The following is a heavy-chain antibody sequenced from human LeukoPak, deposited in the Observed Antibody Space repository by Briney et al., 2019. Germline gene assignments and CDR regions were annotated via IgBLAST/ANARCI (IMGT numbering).Heavy chain of an antibody. V-gene: IGHV4-4*02. CDR1: GASISTGNW. Sequence: SGTLSLTCAVSGASISTGNWWSWVRQPPDKGLEWIGEIYHSGSTNYNPSLKSRVTISVDKSQNQFSLKLSSVTAADTAVYYCARDVYGSALDYWGQGTLVTVSS. D-gene: IGHD3-10*01. J-gene: IGHJ4*02. CDR3: ARDVYGSALDY. CDR2: IYHSGST.